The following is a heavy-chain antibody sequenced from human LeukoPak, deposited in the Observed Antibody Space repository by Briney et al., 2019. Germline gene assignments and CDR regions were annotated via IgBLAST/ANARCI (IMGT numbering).Heavy chain of an antibody. V-gene: IGHV4-59*01. CDR2: VYNNGRTSSGST. J-gene: IGHJ5*02. D-gene: IGHD6-25*01. CDR3: DP. CDR1: GGSITSSY. Sequence: SETLSLTCTVSGGSITSSYWSWIRQPPGKGLEWIGYVYNNGRTSSGSTNNSPSLKSRVTISVDTSKNQFSLNLSSYRARHQRLAWFDPWGQGTLVTVSS.